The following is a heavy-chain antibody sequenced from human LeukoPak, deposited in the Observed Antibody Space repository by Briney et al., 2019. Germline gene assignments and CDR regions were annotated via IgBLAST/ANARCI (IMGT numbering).Heavy chain of an antibody. D-gene: IGHD2-21*02. CDR1: GDSISSGGYS. V-gene: IGHV4-30-2*01. CDR3: ARAKGDCTTTTCYGGWDWFDP. CDR2: VYHSGST. J-gene: IGHJ5*02. Sequence: SETLSLTCAGSGDSISSGGYSWSWTRQPPGKGLEWIVYVYHSGSTYYNPSRKSRLTISVDRSKNQFSLRLSSVTAADTAVYYCARAKGDCTTTTCYGGWDWFDPWGQGTLVTVSS.